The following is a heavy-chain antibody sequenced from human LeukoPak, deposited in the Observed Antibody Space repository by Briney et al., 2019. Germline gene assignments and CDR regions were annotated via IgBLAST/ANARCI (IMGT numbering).Heavy chain of an antibody. V-gene: IGHV4-4*09. D-gene: IGHD4-17*01. CDR3: ARHAGDYGDFGNWFDP. Sequence: SETLSLTCTVSGGSISSYYWSWIRQPPGKGLEWIGYIYTSGSTNYNPSLKSRVTISVDTSKNQFSLKLSSVTAADTAVYYCARHAGDYGDFGNWFDPWGKGTSVTVSS. CDR2: IYTSGST. J-gene: IGHJ5*01. CDR1: GGSISSYY.